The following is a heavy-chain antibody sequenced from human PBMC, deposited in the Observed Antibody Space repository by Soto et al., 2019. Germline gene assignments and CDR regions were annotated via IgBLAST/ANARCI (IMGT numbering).Heavy chain of an antibody. J-gene: IGHJ6*02. CDR1: GYTFTRSG. V-gene: IGHV1-18*01. CDR2: ISSYNGDT. Sequence: QVQLVQSGAEVKKPGASVKVSCKASGYTFTRSGISWARQAPGQGPEWMGWISSYNGDTNYAQTFQGRVTMTTDTSTSTAYMELRSLRSDDTAVYYCARECVAPYNYYGMDIWGQGTPVTVSS. D-gene: IGHD5-12*01. CDR3: ARECVAPYNYYGMDI.